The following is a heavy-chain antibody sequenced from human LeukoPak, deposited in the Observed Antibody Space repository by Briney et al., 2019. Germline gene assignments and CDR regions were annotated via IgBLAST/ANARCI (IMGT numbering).Heavy chain of an antibody. V-gene: IGHV3-33*01. J-gene: IGHJ4*02. CDR1: GFTFSHYG. CDR3: ARDAQRGFDYSNSLQY. D-gene: IGHD4-11*01. Sequence: GGSLRLSCAASGFTFSHYGMHWVRQAPGKGLEWVAVIWSDGSNKFYADSVRGRFTISRDDVRKTVYLQMDSLTADDTAVYYCARDAQRGFDYSNSLQYWGQGTLVTVSS. CDR2: IWSDGSNK.